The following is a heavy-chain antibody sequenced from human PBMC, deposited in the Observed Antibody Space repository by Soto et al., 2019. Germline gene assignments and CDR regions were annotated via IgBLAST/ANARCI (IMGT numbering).Heavy chain of an antibody. J-gene: IGHJ6*01. V-gene: IGHV3-23*01. D-gene: IGHD4-17*01. CDR3: AKVQRPTVTKYYSGMAV. CDR2: MNASSGST. CDR1: GFTCPSDA. Sequence: PGGPLICSCAASGFTCPSDAMSRFRQPPGDSMEWVSFMNASSGSTYYADSVQERFTLSRDTSKHSLYLQMNSLRPEDPSVYCRAKVQRPTVTKYYSGMAVWAQETPPPVSS.